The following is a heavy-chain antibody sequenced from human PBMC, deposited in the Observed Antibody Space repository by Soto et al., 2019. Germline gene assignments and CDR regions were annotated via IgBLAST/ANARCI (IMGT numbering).Heavy chain of an antibody. V-gene: IGHV4-59*01. CDR3: ARGQYYDILTGYFRAVYFDY. CDR1: GGSISSYY. D-gene: IGHD3-9*01. J-gene: IGHJ4*02. CDR2: IYYSGST. Sequence: ASETLSLTCTVSGGSISSYYWSWIRQPPGKGLEWIGYIYYSGSTNYNPSLKSRVTISVDTSKNQFSLKLSSVTAADTAVYYCARGQYYDILTGYFRAVYFDYWGQGTLVTVSS.